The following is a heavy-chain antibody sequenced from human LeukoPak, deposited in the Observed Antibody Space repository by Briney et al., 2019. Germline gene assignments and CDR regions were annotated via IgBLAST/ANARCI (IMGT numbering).Heavy chain of an antibody. CDR1: GYTFTGYY. CDR2: ISAYNGNT. J-gene: IGHJ6*03. Sequence: GASVKVSCKASGYTFTGYYMHWVRQAPGQGLEWMGWISAYNGNTNYAQKLQGRVTMTTDTSTSTAYMELRSLRSDDTAVYYCARAGSNYGGEYYYYYMDVWGKGTTVTVSS. CDR3: ARAGSNYGGEYYYYYMDV. V-gene: IGHV1-18*04. D-gene: IGHD3-10*01.